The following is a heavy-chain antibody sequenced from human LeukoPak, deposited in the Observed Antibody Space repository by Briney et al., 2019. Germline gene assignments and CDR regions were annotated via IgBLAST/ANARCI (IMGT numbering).Heavy chain of an antibody. CDR1: GGSISSYY. D-gene: IGHD3-10*01. CDR2: IYYSGST. CDR3: ARDHYGSGSYKAYFDY. V-gene: IGHV4-59*12. J-gene: IGHJ4*01. Sequence: SETLSLTCTVSGGSISSYYWSWIRQPPGKGLEWIGYIYYSGSTNYNPSLKSRVTISADTSKNQFSLKLPSVTAADTAVYYCARDHYGSGSYKAYFDYWGHGIQVTVSS.